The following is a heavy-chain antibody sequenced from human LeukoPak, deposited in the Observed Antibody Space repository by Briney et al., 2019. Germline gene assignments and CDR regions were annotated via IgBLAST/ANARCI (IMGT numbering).Heavy chain of an antibody. CDR1: GFTFSSYV. Sequence: GGSLRLSCAASGFTFSSYVMHWVRQAPGKGLEWVAIISYDGSNEYYADSVGGGFTISRDNSKNTLYLQMNSLRAADTAVYYCARPLMYYYGSETYFWFDPWGQGTLVTVSS. J-gene: IGHJ5*02. CDR2: ISYDGSNE. V-gene: IGHV3-30*04. D-gene: IGHD3-10*01. CDR3: ARPLMYYYGSETYFWFDP.